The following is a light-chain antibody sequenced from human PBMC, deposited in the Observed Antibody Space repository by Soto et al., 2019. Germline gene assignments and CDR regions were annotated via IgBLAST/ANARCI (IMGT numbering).Light chain of an antibody. CDR1: QGVTTN. CDR2: DVS. J-gene: IGKJ1*01. CDR3: QQYNNWPRT. V-gene: IGKV3-15*01. Sequence: EIVITQSPCTLSVSPGERATLSCRAGQGVTTNFAWYQQKSGQSPRLLIYDVSIRATGVPARFSGTGSGTEFTLTISSLQSEDFAVYYCQQYNNWPRTFGQGTKVDIK.